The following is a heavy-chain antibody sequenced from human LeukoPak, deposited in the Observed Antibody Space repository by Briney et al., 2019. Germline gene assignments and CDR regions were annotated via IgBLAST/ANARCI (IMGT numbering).Heavy chain of an antibody. CDR1: GGPISSSSYY. D-gene: IGHD2-15*01. J-gene: IGHJ4*02. CDR3: ARRDVVVVAGYFDY. CDR2: IYYSGST. V-gene: IGHV4-39*01. Sequence: PSETLSLTCTVSGGPISSSSYYWGWIRQPPGKGLEWIGSIYYSGSTYYNPSLKSRDTISVDTSKNQFSLKLSSVTAADTAVYYCARRDVVVVAGYFDYWGRGTLVTVSS.